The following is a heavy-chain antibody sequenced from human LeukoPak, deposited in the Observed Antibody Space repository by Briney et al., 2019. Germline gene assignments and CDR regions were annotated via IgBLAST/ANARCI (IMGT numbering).Heavy chain of an antibody. CDR3: TRDHPYYYDNNGYPLDY. J-gene: IGHJ4*02. D-gene: IGHD3-22*01. CDR1: GFTFGDYA. V-gene: IGHV3-49*04. Sequence: GGSLRLSCAASGFTFGDYAVSWVRQAPGKGLEWIGFIRSKAYGGTTQYAASVKGRFTLSRDDSKSITYLQMNSLKTEDTAVYYCTRDHPYYYDNNGYPLDYWGQGTLVTVSS. CDR2: IRSKAYGGTT.